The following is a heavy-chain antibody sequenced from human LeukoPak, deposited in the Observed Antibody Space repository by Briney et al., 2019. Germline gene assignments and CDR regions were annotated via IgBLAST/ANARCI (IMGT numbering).Heavy chain of an antibody. CDR2: ISGSGGST. V-gene: IGHV3-23*01. CDR1: GFTFSSCA. J-gene: IGHJ4*02. D-gene: IGHD3-3*01. Sequence: GGSLRLSCVASGFTFSSCAMNWVRQAPGKGLEWVSSISGSGGSTYYADSVKGRFTISRDNAKNSLYLQMNSLRAEDTAVYYCARDEASYYDFWSGSDYWGQGTLVTVSS. CDR3: ARDEASYYDFWSGSDY.